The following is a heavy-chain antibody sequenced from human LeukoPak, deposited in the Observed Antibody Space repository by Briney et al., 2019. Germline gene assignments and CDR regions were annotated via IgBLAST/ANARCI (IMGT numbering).Heavy chain of an antibody. CDR3: ARAGDRGSHIDF. CDR1: GFPVTTKD. J-gene: IGHJ4*02. Sequence: PGGSLRLSRAAPGFPVTTKDMTWIRQAPGKGRGWVSVTYSGGSTFFEDFVNGRFSISRDQSQNTLYLQMNSLRANDTAVYYCARAGDRGSHIDFWGQGTLVTVSS. CDR2: TYSGGST. D-gene: IGHD1-26*01. V-gene: IGHV3-66*01.